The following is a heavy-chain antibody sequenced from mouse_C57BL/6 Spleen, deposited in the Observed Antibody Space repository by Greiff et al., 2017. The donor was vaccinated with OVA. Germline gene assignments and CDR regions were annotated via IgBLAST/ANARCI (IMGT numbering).Heavy chain of an antibody. V-gene: IGHV1-72*01. Sequence: VQLQQPGAELVKPGASVSLSCKASGYTFTSYWMHWVKQRPGRGLEWIGRIDPNSGGTKYNEKFKSKATLTVDKHSSTAYMQLSSLTSEDSAVYYCERGGITTVAPYYIDYWGQGTTLTVSS. J-gene: IGHJ2*01. CDR2: IDPNSGGT. D-gene: IGHD1-1*01. CDR3: ERGGITTVAPYYIDY. CDR1: GYTFTSYW.